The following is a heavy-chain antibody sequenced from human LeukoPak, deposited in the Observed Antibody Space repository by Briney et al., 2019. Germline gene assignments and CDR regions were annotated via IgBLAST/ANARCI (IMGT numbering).Heavy chain of an antibody. Sequence: SETLSLTCTVSGGSISSSSYYWGWIRQPPGKGLEWIGSIYYSGSTYYNPSLKSRVTISVDTSKNQFSLRLSSVTAADTAIYYCARDIRAYGQGQSDFWGQGTLVTVSS. CDR3: ARDIRAYGQGQSDF. CDR2: IYYSGST. D-gene: IGHD4-17*01. V-gene: IGHV4-39*07. J-gene: IGHJ4*02. CDR1: GGSISSSSYY.